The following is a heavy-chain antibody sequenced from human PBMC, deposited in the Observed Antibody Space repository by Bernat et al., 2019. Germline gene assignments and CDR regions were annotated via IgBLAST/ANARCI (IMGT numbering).Heavy chain of an antibody. CDR2: IWYDGSNK. Sequence: VQLVESGGGLVKPGGSLRLSCEASGFTFSSYGMHWVRQAPGKGLEWVAVIWYDGSNKYYADSVKGRFTISRDNSKNTLYLQMNSLRAEDTAVYYCARDGGYCSGGSCYVDDYGGFDYWGQGTLVTVSS. CDR3: ARDGGYCSGGSCYVDDYGGFDY. J-gene: IGHJ4*02. CDR1: GFTFSSYG. V-gene: IGHV3-33*08. D-gene: IGHD2-15*01.